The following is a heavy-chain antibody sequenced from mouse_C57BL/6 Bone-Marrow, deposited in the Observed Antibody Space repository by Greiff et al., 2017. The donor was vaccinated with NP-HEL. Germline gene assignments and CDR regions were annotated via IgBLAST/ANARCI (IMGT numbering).Heavy chain of an antibody. D-gene: IGHD1-1*01. CDR3: ARILLLRWRFDY. J-gene: IGHJ2*01. CDR1: GYTFTDYY. Sequence: VQLQQSGPELVKPGASVKISCKASGYTFTDYYMNWVKQSHGKSLEWIGDINPNNGGTSYNQKFKGKATLTVDKSSSTAYMELRSLTSEDSAVYYCARILLLRWRFDYWGQGTTLTVSS. V-gene: IGHV1-26*01. CDR2: INPNNGGT.